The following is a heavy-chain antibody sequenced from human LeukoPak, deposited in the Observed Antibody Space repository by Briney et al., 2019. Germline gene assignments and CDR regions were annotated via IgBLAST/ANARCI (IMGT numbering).Heavy chain of an antibody. CDR3: AKYSGDYGDYVNLDY. D-gene: IGHD4-17*01. J-gene: IGHJ4*02. CDR1: GFTFSSYS. V-gene: IGHV3-48*01. CDR2: ISSSSSTI. Sequence: GGSLRLSCAASGFTFSSYSMNWVRQAPGKGLEWVSYISSSSSTIYYADSVKGRFTISRDNAKNSLYLQMNSLRAEDTAVYYCAKYSGDYGDYVNLDYWGQGTLVTVSS.